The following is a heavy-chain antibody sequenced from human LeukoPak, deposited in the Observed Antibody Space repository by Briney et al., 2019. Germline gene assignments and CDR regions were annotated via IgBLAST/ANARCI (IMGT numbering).Heavy chain of an antibody. Sequence: GGSLRLSCAASGFTFSSYAMHWVRQAPGKGLEWVAVISYDGSNKYYADSVKGRFTISRDNSKNTLYLQMNSLRAEDTAVYYCARDRGPKSFGELCDYGGQGTLVPVS. CDR3: ARDRGPKSFGELCDY. J-gene: IGHJ4*02. D-gene: IGHD3-16*01. V-gene: IGHV3-30-3*01. CDR2: ISYDGSNK. CDR1: GFTFSSYA.